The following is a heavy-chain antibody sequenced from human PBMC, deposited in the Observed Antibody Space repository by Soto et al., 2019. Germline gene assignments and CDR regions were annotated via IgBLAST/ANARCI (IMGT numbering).Heavy chain of an antibody. CDR3: ARGGGYTSGYPAVDY. CDR2: ISGSGGST. J-gene: IGHJ4*02. D-gene: IGHD5-18*01. Sequence: EVQLLESGGGLVQPGGSLRLSCAASGFTFSSYAMSWVRQAPGKGLEWVSAISGSGGSTYYADSVKGRFTISRDNSKNTLYLQMNSLRAQDTAVYYCARGGGYTSGYPAVDYWGQGTLVTVSS. V-gene: IGHV3-23*01. CDR1: GFTFSSYA.